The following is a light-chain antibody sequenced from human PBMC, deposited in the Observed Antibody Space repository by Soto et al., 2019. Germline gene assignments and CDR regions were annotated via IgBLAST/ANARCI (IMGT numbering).Light chain of an antibody. V-gene: IGKV1-16*01. Sequence: IQMAQSPSPLSASVGDRVSITCRASQSVGSFLNWFQQKPGKAPKLLIFGASSLQSGVPSRFSGRRSGTEFTLTIASVQPEDFATYYCQQYSSYSPLTFGGGTKVEIK. CDR3: QQYSSYSPLT. CDR1: QSVGSF. J-gene: IGKJ4*01. CDR2: GAS.